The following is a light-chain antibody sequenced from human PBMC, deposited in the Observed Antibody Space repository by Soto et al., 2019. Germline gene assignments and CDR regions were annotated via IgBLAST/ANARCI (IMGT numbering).Light chain of an antibody. CDR1: QDIGND. CDR2: AAS. V-gene: IGKV1-6*02. J-gene: IGKJ1*01. CDR3: LQDYTYPWT. Sequence: IQMTQSPSSLSASVRDRLTITCRASQDIGNDLGWYQQKPGKXPXXLIYAASSLRSGVPSRFSGSGSGTHSTLTINSLQAEDSPTYFCLQDYTYPWTFGQGTK.